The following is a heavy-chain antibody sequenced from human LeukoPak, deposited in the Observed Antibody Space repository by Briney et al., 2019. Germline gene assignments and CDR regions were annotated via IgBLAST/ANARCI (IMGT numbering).Heavy chain of an antibody. CDR2: IYTSGST. D-gene: IGHD5-24*01. CDR1: GGSISSGSYY. V-gene: IGHV4-61*02. Sequence: SETLSLTCTVSGGSISSGSYYWSWIRQPAGKGLEWIGRIYTSGSTNYNPSLKSRVTISVDTSKNQFSLKLSSVTAADTAVYYCVRGSGWLQIPLDYWGQGTLVTVSS. J-gene: IGHJ4*02. CDR3: VRGSGWLQIPLDY.